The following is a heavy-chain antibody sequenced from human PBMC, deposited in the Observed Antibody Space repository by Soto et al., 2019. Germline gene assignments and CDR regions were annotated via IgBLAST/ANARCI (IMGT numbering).Heavy chain of an antibody. V-gene: IGHV3-23*01. J-gene: IGHJ6*03. CDR3: AKDTSSSPYYMDV. D-gene: IGHD2-2*01. CDR1: GFTFSNFA. Sequence: DVKVLESGGGSVQPGGSLRLSCAASGFTFSNFAMSWVRHAPGKGLEWVSEITGSTGTTYYADSVKGRFIISRDNSKNTVHLQMNSLRAEDTAVYYCAKDTSSSPYYMDVWGKGTTVTVSS. CDR2: ITGSTGTT.